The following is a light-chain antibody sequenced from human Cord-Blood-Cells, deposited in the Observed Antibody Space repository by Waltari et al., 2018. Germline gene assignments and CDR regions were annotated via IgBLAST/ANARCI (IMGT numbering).Light chain of an antibody. CDR1: QSIGSW. J-gene: IGKJ2*01. V-gene: IGKV1-5*03. Sequence: DIQMTQSPSTLSASVGDRVTITCRASQSIGSWLAWYQQKPGKAPKLLIYKASSLESGVPSRFSGSGSGTEFTLTSSSLQPDDVATYYCQQYNSYATFGQGTKLEIK. CDR2: KAS. CDR3: QQYNSYAT.